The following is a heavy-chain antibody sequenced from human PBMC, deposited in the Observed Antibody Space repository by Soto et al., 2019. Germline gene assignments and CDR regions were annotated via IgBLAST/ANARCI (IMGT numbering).Heavy chain of an antibody. J-gene: IGHJ6*03. V-gene: IGHV1-8*01. D-gene: IGHD2-8*01. CDR2: MNPNSGNT. CDR1: GYTFTSYD. CDR3: ARGQRYCTNGVCYPDKYYYYYMDV. Sequence: ASVKVSCKASGYTFTSYDINWVRQATGQGLEWMGWMNPNSGNTGYAQKFQGRVTMTRNTSISTAYMELSSLRSEDTAVYYCARGQRYCTNGVCYPDKYYYYYMDVWGRGTTVTVSS.